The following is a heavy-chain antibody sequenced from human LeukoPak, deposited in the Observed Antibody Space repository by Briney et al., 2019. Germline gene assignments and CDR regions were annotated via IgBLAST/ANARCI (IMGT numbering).Heavy chain of an antibody. CDR3: ARVHSGSYQYYYYYYMDV. V-gene: IGHV3-21*01. Sequence: GSLRLSCAASGFTFSSYSMNWVRLAPGKGLEWVSSISGSSSYIYYADSVKGRFTISRDNANNSLYLQMNSLRAEDTAVYYCARVHSGSYQYYYYYYMDVWGKGTTVTVSS. J-gene: IGHJ6*03. CDR2: ISGSSSYI. D-gene: IGHD1-26*01. CDR1: GFTFSSYS.